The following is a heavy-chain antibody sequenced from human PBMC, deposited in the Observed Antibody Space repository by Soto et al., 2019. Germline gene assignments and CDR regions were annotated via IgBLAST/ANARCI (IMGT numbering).Heavy chain of an antibody. CDR3: AKQAGCSSTSCYTGARPYYYYGMDV. V-gene: IGHV2-5*01. CDR1: GFSLTTSGVG. Sequence: GSGPTLVNPTQTLTLTCTFSGFSLTTSGVGVGWIRQPPGKALEWLALIYWNDDKRYSPSLKGRFTISRDNSKNTLYLQMNSLRAEDTAVYYCAKQAGCSSTSCYTGARPYYYYGMDVWGQGTTVTVSS. D-gene: IGHD2-2*02. J-gene: IGHJ6*02. CDR2: IYWNDDK.